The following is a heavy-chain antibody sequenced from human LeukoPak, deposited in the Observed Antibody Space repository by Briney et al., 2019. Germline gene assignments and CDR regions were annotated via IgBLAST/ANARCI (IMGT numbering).Heavy chain of an antibody. D-gene: IGHD4-17*01. CDR3: ARVPTGTTFDY. CDR1: GGSFSGYY. V-gene: IGHV4-34*01. Sequence: SETLSLTCAVYGGSFSGYYWSWIRQPPGKGLEWIGEINHSGSTNYNPSLKSRVTISVDTSKNQFSLKLSSVTAADTAVYYCARVPTGTTFDYWGQGTLVTVSS. CDR2: INHSGST. J-gene: IGHJ4*02.